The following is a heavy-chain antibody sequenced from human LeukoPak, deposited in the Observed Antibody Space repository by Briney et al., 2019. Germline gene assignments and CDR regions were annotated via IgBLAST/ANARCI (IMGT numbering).Heavy chain of an antibody. V-gene: IGHV4-59*01. CDR1: GGSISSYH. CDR2: IYYSGRT. J-gene: IGHJ4*02. CDR3: AGDYDSGSYRFDY. Sequence: SETLSLTCTVSGGSISSYHWSWVRQPPGRGLEWIGYIYYSGRTTYNPSLKSRVTMSLDTSKNQFSLKLSSVTAADTAVYYCAGDYDSGSYRFDYWGQGTLVTVSS. D-gene: IGHD3-10*01.